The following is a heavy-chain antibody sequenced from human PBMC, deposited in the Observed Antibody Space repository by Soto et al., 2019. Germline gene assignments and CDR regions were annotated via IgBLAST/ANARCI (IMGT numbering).Heavy chain of an antibody. V-gene: IGHV3-23*01. Sequence: EVQLLDSGGGLVQPGGSLRLSCAASGFTFSTYAMSWVRQAPGRGLEWFSGVGGSGDSTYYADSVKGRFTISRDNSKDTLYLQMNSLRAEDTAVYYCAKSPLGYCSGGSCYPPHYFDYWGQGTLVTVSS. CDR3: AKSPLGYCSGGSCYPPHYFDY. J-gene: IGHJ4*02. D-gene: IGHD2-15*01. CDR2: VGGSGDST. CDR1: GFTFSTYA.